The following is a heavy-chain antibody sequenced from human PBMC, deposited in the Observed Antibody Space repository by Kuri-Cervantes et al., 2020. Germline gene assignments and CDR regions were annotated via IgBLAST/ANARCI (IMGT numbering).Heavy chain of an antibody. CDR1: GFTFSNAW. Sequence: GESLKISCAASGFTFSNAWMGWVRQAPGKGLEWVGRIKSKTDGGTTDYAAPVKGRFTISRDDSKTTLFLQMDSLKAEDTGIYYCVSLSAGGWGQGTLVTVSS. J-gene: IGHJ4*02. D-gene: IGHD2-15*01. V-gene: IGHV3-15*01. CDR2: IKSKTDGGTT. CDR3: VSLSAGG.